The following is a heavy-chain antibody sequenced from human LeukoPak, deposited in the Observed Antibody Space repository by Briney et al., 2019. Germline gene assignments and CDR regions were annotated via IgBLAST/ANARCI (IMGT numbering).Heavy chain of an antibody. J-gene: IGHJ3*02. CDR3: ARGSMVRGVTSQYAFDI. CDR1: GGSISSYY. Sequence: SETLSLTCTVSGGSISSYYWSWIRQPAGKGLEWIGRIYTSGSTNYNPSLKSRVTMSVDTSKNQFSLKLSSVTAADTAVYYSARGSMVRGVTSQYAFDIWGQGTMVTVSS. D-gene: IGHD3-10*01. CDR2: IYTSGST. V-gene: IGHV4-4*07.